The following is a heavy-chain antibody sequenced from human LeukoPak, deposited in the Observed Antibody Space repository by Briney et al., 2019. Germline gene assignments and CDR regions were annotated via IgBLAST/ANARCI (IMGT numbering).Heavy chain of an antibody. Sequence: ATVKVSCKASGYTFFYYGVTWVRQVPGQGLEWMGWISVDNGKTNYAQKLQGRVTLTTDISTSTAYMELRSLRSDDTAVYYCARVDCSGDSCYSAGYWGQGTLVTVSS. D-gene: IGHD2-15*01. CDR3: ARVDCSGDSCYSAGY. CDR2: ISVDNGKT. CDR1: GYTFFYYG. V-gene: IGHV1-18*01. J-gene: IGHJ4*02.